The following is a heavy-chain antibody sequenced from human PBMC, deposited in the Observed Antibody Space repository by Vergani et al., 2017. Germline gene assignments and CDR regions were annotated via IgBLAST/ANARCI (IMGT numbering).Heavy chain of an antibody. CDR2: MNPNSGNT. CDR3: ARDGPMVRGSPYYYYMDV. V-gene: IGHV1-8*03. CDR1: GYTFTSYD. J-gene: IGHJ6*03. Sequence: QVQLVQSGAEVKKPGASVKVSCKASGYTFTSYDINWVRQATGQGLEWMGWMNPNSGNTGYAQQFQGRVTITRNTSISTAYMELSSVTAADTAVYYCARDGPMVRGSPYYYYMDVWGKGTTVTVSS. D-gene: IGHD3-10*01.